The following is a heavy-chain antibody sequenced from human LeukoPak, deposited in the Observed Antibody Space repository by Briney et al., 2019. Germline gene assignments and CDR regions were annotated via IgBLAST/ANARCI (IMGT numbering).Heavy chain of an antibody. CDR1: GFTFSSYG. D-gene: IGHD6-13*01. Sequence: HPGGSLRLSCAASGFTFSSYGMHWVRLAPGKGLEWVAVISSDGSNKYYADSVKGRLTISRDNSKNTLYLQMSSLRAEDTAVYYCARESGIAAALDLWGQGTLVTVSS. CDR3: ARESGIAAALDL. V-gene: IGHV3-30*03. CDR2: ISSDGSNK. J-gene: IGHJ5*02.